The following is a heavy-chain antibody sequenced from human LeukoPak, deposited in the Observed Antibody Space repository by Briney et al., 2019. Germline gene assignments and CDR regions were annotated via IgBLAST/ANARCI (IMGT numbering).Heavy chain of an antibody. V-gene: IGHV3-11*05. CDR3: ARVGYSGYDYDY. CDR2: ISAGPTYT. D-gene: IGHD5-12*01. CDR1: GFTFSDYY. J-gene: IGHJ4*02. Sequence: PGGSLRLSCAASGFTFSDYYMSWIRQAPGKGLEWISYISAGPTYTNYADSVEGRCTISRDNSKDALYLQMNSLRAEDTAVYYCARVGYSGYDYDYWGQGTLVTVSS.